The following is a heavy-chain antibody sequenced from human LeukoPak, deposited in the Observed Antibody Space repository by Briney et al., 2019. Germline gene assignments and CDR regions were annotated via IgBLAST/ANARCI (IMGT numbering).Heavy chain of an antibody. D-gene: IGHD2-2*01. CDR2: IYYSGST. Sequence: SETLSLTCTVSGGSISSGGYYWSWIRQHPGKGLEWIGYIYYSGSTYYNPSLKSRVTISVDTSKNQLSLKLSSVTAADTAVYYCARARYCSSTSCFSRFDPWGQGTLVTVSS. J-gene: IGHJ5*02. V-gene: IGHV4-31*03. CDR3: ARARYCSSTSCFSRFDP. CDR1: GGSISSGGYY.